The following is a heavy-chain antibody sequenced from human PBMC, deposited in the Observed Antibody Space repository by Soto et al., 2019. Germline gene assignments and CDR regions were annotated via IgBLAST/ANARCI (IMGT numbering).Heavy chain of an antibody. CDR2: ITPMFGTA. J-gene: IGHJ4*02. Sequence: QVQLVQSGAEVKKPGSSVKVSCKASGDTFSSYAINWVRQAPGQGLEWMGGITPMFGTANYAQKFKGRGTITAGESTSTVYMALSSLRSADTAVYYCARVGPAHYFDRSGYYSPLASGGQGTLVTVSS. D-gene: IGHD3-22*01. V-gene: IGHV1-69*01. CDR3: ARVGPAHYFDRSGYYSPLAS. CDR1: GDTFSSYA.